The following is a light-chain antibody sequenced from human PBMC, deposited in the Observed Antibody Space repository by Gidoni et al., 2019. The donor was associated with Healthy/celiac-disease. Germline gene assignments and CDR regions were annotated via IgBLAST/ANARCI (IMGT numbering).Light chain of an antibody. CDR2: AAS. J-gene: IGKJ1*01. Sequence: IPMTHSPSSLSASVGDRVTITCRASQSISSYLNWYQQKPGKAPKLLIYAASSLQSGVPSRFSGSGSGTDFTLTISSLQPEDFATYYCQQSYSTRRTFGQGTKVEIK. CDR3: QQSYSTRRT. CDR1: QSISSY. V-gene: IGKV1-39*01.